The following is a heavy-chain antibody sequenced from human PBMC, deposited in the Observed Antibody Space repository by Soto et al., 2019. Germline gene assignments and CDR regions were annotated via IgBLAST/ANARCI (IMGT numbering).Heavy chain of an antibody. CDR1: GFTFNNYD. CDR2: VGSLGDT. D-gene: IGHD2-15*01. Sequence: EVQLVESGGGLVQPGGSLRLSCAASGFTFNNYDMHWVRQVTGKGLEWVSVVGSLGDTHYAGSVRGRFTVSRENVKNSLYLQMNSLRVGDTAVYHCVSGCSGVSCGPRALQDWGQGILVTVAS. CDR3: VSGCSGVSCGPRALQD. V-gene: IGHV3-13*01. J-gene: IGHJ1*01.